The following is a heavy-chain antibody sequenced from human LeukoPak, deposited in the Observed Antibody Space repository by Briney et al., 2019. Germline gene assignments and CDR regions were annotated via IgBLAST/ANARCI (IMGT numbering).Heavy chain of an antibody. CDR2: IFYSGGT. CDR3: ARAKEGTSLVLSVKYHYYFLDV. Sequence: SDTLSLTCTVSGDSLSNYYWNWIRQAPAKGLEWIGYIFYSGGTNYNPSLKSRATISVDRSKNQFSLRLSSVPAADTAVYYCARAKEGTSLVLSVKYHYYFLDVWGKGTTVTVSS. CDR1: GDSLSNYY. J-gene: IGHJ6*04. D-gene: IGHD2-2*01. V-gene: IGHV4-59*12.